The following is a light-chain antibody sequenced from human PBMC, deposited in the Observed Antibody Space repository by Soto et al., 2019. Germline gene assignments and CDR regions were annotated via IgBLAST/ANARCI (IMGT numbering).Light chain of an antibody. Sequence: EIVLTQSPATLSLSPGERATLSCRASQSVSSYLAWYQQKPGRAPRLLIYDASNRATGIPARFSGSGSGTDFTLTISSLEPEDFAVYYCQQRSNWPPDTFGQGTKVDI. J-gene: IGKJ2*01. V-gene: IGKV3-11*01. CDR3: QQRSNWPPDT. CDR1: QSVSSY. CDR2: DAS.